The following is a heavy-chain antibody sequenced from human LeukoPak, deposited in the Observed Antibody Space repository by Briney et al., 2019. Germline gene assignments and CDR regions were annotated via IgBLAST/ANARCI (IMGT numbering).Heavy chain of an antibody. J-gene: IGHJ4*02. D-gene: IGHD5-12*01. V-gene: IGHV4-59*01. Sequence: SETLSLTCTVSGGSISSYYWSWIRQPPGKGLEWIGYIYYSGSTNYNSSLKSRVTISVDTSKNQFSLKLSSVTAADTAVYYCALASGYDWGYYFDYWGQGTLVTVSS. CDR3: ALASGYDWGYYFDY. CDR2: IYYSGST. CDR1: GGSISSYY.